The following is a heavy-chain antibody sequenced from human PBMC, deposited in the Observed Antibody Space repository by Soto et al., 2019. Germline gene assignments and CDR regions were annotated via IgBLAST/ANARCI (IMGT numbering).Heavy chain of an antibody. Sequence: GGSLRLSCAASGFTFSSYAMSWVRQAPGKGLEWVSAISGSGGSTYYADSVKGRSTVARDNSKNTLYLQMSSLRADDTAVYYCVKKWSFNSGYDYWGQGTQVTVSS. J-gene: IGHJ4*02. D-gene: IGHD5-12*01. V-gene: IGHV3-23*01. CDR3: VKKWSFNSGYDY. CDR1: GFTFSSYA. CDR2: ISGSGGST.